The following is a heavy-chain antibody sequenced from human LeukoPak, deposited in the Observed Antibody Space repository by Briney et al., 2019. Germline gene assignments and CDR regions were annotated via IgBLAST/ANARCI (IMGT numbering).Heavy chain of an antibody. CDR2: ISHSGTT. J-gene: IGHJ6*03. CDR3: ARIPGYGRYYYYMDV. V-gene: IGHV4-38-2*01. D-gene: IGHD5-18*01. CDR1: RYSISSGYY. Sequence: SETLSLTCSVSRYSISSGYYWGWIRQSPGKGLEWIGSISHSGTTYYNPSLRSRVTISVDTSKNQFSLKLSSVTAADTAVYYCARIPGYGRYYYYMDVWGKGTTVTVSS.